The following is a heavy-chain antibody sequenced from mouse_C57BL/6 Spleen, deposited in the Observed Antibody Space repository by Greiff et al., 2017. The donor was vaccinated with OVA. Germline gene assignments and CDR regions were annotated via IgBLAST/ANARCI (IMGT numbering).Heavy chain of an antibody. CDR3: TYYYGSSGAY. V-gene: IGHV6-3*01. CDR1: GFTFSNYW. CDR2: IRLKSDNYAT. Sequence: EVKVEESGGGLVQPGGSMKLSCVASGFTFSNYWMNWVRQSPEKGLEWVAQIRLKSDNYATHYAESVKGRFTISRDDSKSSVYLQMNNLRAEDTGIYYCTYYYGSSGAYWGQGTLVTVSA. D-gene: IGHD1-1*01. J-gene: IGHJ3*01.